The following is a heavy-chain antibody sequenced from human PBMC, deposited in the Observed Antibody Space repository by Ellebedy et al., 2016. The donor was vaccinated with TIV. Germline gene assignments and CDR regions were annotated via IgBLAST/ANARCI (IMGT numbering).Heavy chain of an antibody. D-gene: IGHD3-3*01. V-gene: IGHV1-8*02. CDR2: MNPNSGNT. CDR1: GYTFTGYY. J-gene: IGHJ3*01. CDR3: ARGQAFWSGYHQF. Sequence: ASVKVSXXASGYTFTGYYMHWVRQAPGQGLEWMGWMNPNSGNTGYAQKFQGRVTMTRNTSISTAYMELSSLRSEDTAVYYCARGQAFWSGYHQFWGQGTMVTVSS.